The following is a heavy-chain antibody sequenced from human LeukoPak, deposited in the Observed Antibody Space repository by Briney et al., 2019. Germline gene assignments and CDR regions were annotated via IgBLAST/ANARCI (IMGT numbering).Heavy chain of an antibody. D-gene: IGHD5-12*01. CDR1: GGSISSYY. J-gene: IGHJ3*02. V-gene: IGHV4-59*12. Sequence: SETLSLTCTVSGGSISSYYWSWIRQPPGKGLEWIGYIYYSGSTRHNPSLQSRVTISVDTSKNQFSLKLSSVTAADTAVYYCARELVATPDAFDIWGQGTMVTVSS. CDR2: IYYSGST. CDR3: ARELVATPDAFDI.